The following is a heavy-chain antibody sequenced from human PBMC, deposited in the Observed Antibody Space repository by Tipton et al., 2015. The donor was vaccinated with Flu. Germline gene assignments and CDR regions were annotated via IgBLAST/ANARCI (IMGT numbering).Heavy chain of an antibody. CDR2: LNPNSGDT. V-gene: IGHV1-8*03. Sequence: QVQLVQSGAEAKKPGASVKVSCKASGYTFTSYDINWLPQATGQGLEWMGWLNPNSGDTAYAPKLQGRVTITRSTSISTAYMELGSLRSEDTAVYYCARGQGFGELWVQVTLVTVSS. CDR3: ARGQGFGEL. D-gene: IGHD3-10*01. CDR1: GYTFTSYD. J-gene: IGHJ4*02.